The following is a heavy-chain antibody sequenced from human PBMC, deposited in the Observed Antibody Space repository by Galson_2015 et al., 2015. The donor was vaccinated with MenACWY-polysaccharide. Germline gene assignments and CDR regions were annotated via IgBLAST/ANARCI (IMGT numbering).Heavy chain of an antibody. J-gene: IGHJ6*02. CDR3: ARGHYGLDV. Sequence: SLRLSCAASGFSLGAWYMSWIRQAPGKGLEWLSYISKSGDSIYYGDSVKGRFAIFRDNAKNSLYLQLNSLEVEDTAIYYCARGHYGLDVWGQGTTVTVSS. CDR2: ISKSGDSI. V-gene: IGHV3-11*01. CDR1: GFSLGAWY.